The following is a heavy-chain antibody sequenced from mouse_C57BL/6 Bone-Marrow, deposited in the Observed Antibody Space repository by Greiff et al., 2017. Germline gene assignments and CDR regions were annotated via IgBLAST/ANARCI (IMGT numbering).Heavy chain of an antibody. V-gene: IGHV1-50*01. CDR3: ARGEYYFDY. J-gene: IGHJ2*01. CDR1: GYTFTSYW. CDR2: IDPSDSYT. Sequence: VKLQQPGAELVKPGASVKLSCKASGYTFTSYWMQWVKQRPGPGLEWIGEIDPSDSYTNYNQKFKGKATLTVDTSPSPAYMQRSSLTSEDSAVYYCARGEYYFDYWGQGTTLTVSS.